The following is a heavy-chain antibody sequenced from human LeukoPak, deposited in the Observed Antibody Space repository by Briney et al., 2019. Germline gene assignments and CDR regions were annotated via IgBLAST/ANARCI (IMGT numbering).Heavy chain of an antibody. D-gene: IGHD3-10*01. J-gene: IGHJ4*02. Sequence: GGSLRLSCAASGFTFGSYWMSWVRQAPGKGLEWVANIKQDGSEKYYVDSVKGRFTISRDNAKNSLYLQMNSLRAEDTAVYYCARDRWLQDYWGQGTLVTVSS. CDR3: ARDRWLQDY. V-gene: IGHV3-7*01. CDR2: IKQDGSEK. CDR1: GFTFGSYW.